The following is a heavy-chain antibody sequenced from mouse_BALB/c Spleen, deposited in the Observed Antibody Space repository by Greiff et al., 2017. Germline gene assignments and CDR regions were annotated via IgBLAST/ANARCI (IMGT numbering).Heavy chain of an antibody. CDR3: ARAYYGSSYNYFDY. V-gene: IGHV5-9-4*01. CDR2: ISSGGSYT. J-gene: IGHJ2*01. CDR1: GFTFSSYA. D-gene: IGHD1-1*01. Sequence: EVMLVESGGGLVKPGGSLKLSCAASGFTFSSYAMSWVRQSPEKRLEWVAEISSGGSYTYYPDTVTGRFTISRDNAKNTLYLEMSSLRSEDTAMYYCARAYYGSSYNYFDYWGQGTTLTVSS.